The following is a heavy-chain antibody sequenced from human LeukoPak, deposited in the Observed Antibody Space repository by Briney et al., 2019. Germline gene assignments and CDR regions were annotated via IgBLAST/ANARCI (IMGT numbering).Heavy chain of an antibody. CDR1: GFTFSVFA. V-gene: IGHV3-23*01. Sequence: PGGSLRLSCAGAGFTFSVFAMTWVRQAPGKGLEWVSSISKSGDNTYYADSVKGRFTISRDNSKNTLYLQMDSLRAEDTAVYYRARGRPTYANIRGGYNFSPEDYWGQGTLVTVSS. J-gene: IGHJ4*02. D-gene: IGHD5-24*01. CDR2: ISKSGDNT. CDR3: ARGRPTYANIRGGYNFSPEDY.